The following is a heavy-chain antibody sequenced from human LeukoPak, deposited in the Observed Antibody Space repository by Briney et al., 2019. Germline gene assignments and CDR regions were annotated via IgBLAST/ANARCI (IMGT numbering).Heavy chain of an antibody. V-gene: IGHV5-51*01. CDR1: GYSFTAYW. D-gene: IGHD3-22*01. CDR3: ERRPPNYYDSSGYSVFDY. Sequence: GESLKISCKGSGYSFTAYWIAWVRQMPGKGLEWMGIINPGDSDTRYSPSFQGQVTISADKSISTAFLQWSTLKASDTAIYYCERRPPNYYDSSGYSVFDYWGQGILVTVSS. CDR2: INPGDSDT. J-gene: IGHJ4*02.